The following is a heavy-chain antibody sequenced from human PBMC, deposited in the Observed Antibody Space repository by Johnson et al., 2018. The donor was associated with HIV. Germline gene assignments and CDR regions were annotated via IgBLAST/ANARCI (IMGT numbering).Heavy chain of an antibody. D-gene: IGHD2-8*01. V-gene: IGHV1-46*01. Sequence: QVQLQQPGAELVMPGASVKLSCKASGYTFTSYWMHWVKQRPGQGLEWIGEIAPSDSYTNYSQKFKGKATLTVDKSSSTAYMQLSSLTSEDSAVYYCARHDGYYAMDYWGQGTSVTVSS. CDR2: IAPSDSYT. CDR1: GYTFTSYW. CDR3: ARHDGYYAMDY. J-gene: IGHJ6*01.